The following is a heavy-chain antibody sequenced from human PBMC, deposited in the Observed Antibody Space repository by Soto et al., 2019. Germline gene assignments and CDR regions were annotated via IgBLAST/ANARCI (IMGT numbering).Heavy chain of an antibody. CDR3: ALGGRLRSANDIDN. V-gene: IGHV4-4*08. CDR1: SPSIDINF. D-gene: IGHD3-16*01. Sequence: PSETLSLTGSVSSPSIDINFLSWVRQPPGKGLEWLAYIYSTGSTTYNPSLKSRVTISVDTSKNQFSLRLSSVTAADTAVYYCALGGRLRSANDIDNWGQETLLTVSS. CDR2: IYSTGST. J-gene: IGHJ4*02.